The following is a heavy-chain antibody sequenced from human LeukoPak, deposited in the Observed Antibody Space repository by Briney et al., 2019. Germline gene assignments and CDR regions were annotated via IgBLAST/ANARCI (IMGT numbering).Heavy chain of an antibody. CDR3: ARGRTSSWLPPSYSDSSGYGC. Sequence: SETLSLTCGGYGGSFSGYYWSWIRQRPGKGLEWIGEINHSGSSNYNASLRSRVSISVDTSKSQFSLKLSSVTAADTAVYYCARGRTSSWLPPSYSDSSGYGCWGQGTLVTVSS. V-gene: IGHV4-34*01. CDR2: INHSGSS. J-gene: IGHJ4*02. D-gene: IGHD3-22*01. CDR1: GGSFSGYY.